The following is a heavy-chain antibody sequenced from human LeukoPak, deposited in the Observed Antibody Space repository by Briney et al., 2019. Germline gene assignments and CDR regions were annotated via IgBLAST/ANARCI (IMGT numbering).Heavy chain of an antibody. J-gene: IGHJ4*02. V-gene: IGHV3-33*08. CDR1: GFTFSSYG. D-gene: IGHD6-6*01. CDR3: ARVGSSSSLGFDY. CDR2: IWYDGSNK. Sequence: GGSLRLSCAASGFTFSSYGMHWVRQAPGKGLEWVAVIWYDGSNKYCADSVKGRFTISRDNSKNTLYLEMSSLRAEDTAVYYCARVGSSSSLGFDYWGQGTLVTVSS.